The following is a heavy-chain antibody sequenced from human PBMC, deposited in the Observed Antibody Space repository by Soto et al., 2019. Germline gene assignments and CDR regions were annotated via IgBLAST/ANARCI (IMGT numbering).Heavy chain of an antibody. CDR2: ISWNSGSI. J-gene: IGHJ4*02. V-gene: IGHV3-9*01. Sequence: GGSLRLSCAASGFTFDDYAMHWVRQAPGKGLEWVSGISWNSGSIGYADSVKGRFTISRDNAKNSLYLQMNSLRAEDTALYYCAKDLYGSGSYSAFDYWGQGTLVTVSS. CDR3: AKDLYGSGSYSAFDY. D-gene: IGHD3-10*01. CDR1: GFTFDDYA.